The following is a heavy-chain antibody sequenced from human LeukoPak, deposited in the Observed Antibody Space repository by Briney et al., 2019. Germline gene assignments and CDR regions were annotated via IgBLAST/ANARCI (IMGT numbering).Heavy chain of an antibody. J-gene: IGHJ4*02. Sequence: SETLSLTCTVSGGSISDYYWTWIRQPPGKGLEWVGYIYYQGTTNYNPSLRSRVTISVDTSTSHFSLKLSSVTAADTAFYYCASWRAGYFDYWGQGILVTVSS. CDR3: ASWRAGYFDY. V-gene: IGHV4-59*01. CDR1: GGSISDYY. D-gene: IGHD3-3*01. CDR2: IYYQGTT.